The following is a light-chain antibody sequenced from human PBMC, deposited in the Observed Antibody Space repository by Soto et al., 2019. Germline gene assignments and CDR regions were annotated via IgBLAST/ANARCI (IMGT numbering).Light chain of an antibody. CDR1: QGIRND. CDR3: LQDYNYPRT. Sequence: YQSSLSASVGDRVTITCRASQGIRNDLGWYQQKPGKAPKLLIYAASSLQSGVPSRFSGSGSGTDFTLTISSLQPEDFATYYCLQDYNYPRTFGQGTKVEIK. J-gene: IGKJ1*01. CDR2: AAS. V-gene: IGKV1-6*01.